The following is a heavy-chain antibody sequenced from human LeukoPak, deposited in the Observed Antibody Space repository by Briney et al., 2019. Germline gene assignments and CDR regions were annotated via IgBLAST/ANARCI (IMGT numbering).Heavy chain of an antibody. CDR1: GFTFSSYA. J-gene: IGHJ3*02. V-gene: IGHV3-23*01. CDR3: AKANDYGGNSIDAFDI. CDR2: ISGSGGIT. Sequence: PGGSLRLSCATSGFTFSSYAMSWVRQAPGKGLEWVSGISGSGGITYYADSVKGRFTISRDISKNTLYLQMNSLRAEDTALHYCAKANDYGGNSIDAFDIWGQGTMVTVSS. D-gene: IGHD4-23*01.